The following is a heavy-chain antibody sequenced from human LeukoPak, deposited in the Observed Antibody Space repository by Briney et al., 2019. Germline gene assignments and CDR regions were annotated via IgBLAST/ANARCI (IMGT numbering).Heavy chain of an antibody. Sequence: SETLSLTCAVSGGSITSSKWWSWVRRPPGKGLEWIGEISHTGSINYNPSLKSRVTMSVDKSKNQFSLNLTSVTAADTAVYSCARQVTTLWYFDLWGRGTLVTVSS. J-gene: IGHJ2*01. CDR2: ISHTGSI. CDR3: ARQVTTLWYFDL. V-gene: IGHV4-4*02. CDR1: GGSITSSKW. D-gene: IGHD2-21*02.